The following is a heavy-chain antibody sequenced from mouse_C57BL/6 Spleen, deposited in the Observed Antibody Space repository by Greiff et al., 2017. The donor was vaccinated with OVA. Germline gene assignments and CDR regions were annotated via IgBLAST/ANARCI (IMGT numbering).Heavy chain of an antibody. CDR3: ARWVAPLPYYARDY. Sequence: VQLKESGPELVKPGASVKISCKASGYSFTGYYMNWVKQSPEKSLEWIGEINPSTGGTTYNQKFKAKATLTVDKSSSTAYMQLKSLTSEDSAVYYCARWVAPLPYYARDYWGQGTSVTVSS. D-gene: IGHD1-1*02. CDR2: INPSTGGT. J-gene: IGHJ4*01. V-gene: IGHV1-42*01. CDR1: GYSFTGYY.